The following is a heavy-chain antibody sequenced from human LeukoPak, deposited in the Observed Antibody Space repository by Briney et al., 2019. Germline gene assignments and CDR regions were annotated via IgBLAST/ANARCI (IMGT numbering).Heavy chain of an antibody. Sequence: PGGSLRLSCAASGFTFSDYYMNWIRQAPGKGLEWVSYIGRSGATIYHADSVKGRFTISRDNAKNSLYLQMNSLRAEDTAVYYCARLYCSGGSCYPSNMDVWGKGTTVTVSS. CDR3: ARLYCSGGSCYPSNMDV. V-gene: IGHV3-11*04. CDR2: IGRSGATI. CDR1: GFTFSDYY. J-gene: IGHJ6*03. D-gene: IGHD2-15*01.